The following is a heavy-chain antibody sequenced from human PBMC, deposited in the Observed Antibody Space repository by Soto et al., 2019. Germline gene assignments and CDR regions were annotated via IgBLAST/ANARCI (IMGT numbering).Heavy chain of an antibody. Sequence: QVQLVQSGAEVKKPGASVKVSCKASGYTFTSYGISWVRQAPGQGLEWMGWISAYNGNTNYAQKLQGRVTMTTDTXTXRAYMELRSLRSDDTAVYYWARSGGFDWFRGHAFDIWGQGTMVTVSS. CDR1: GYTFTSYG. J-gene: IGHJ3*02. CDR2: ISAYNGNT. V-gene: IGHV1-18*01. D-gene: IGHD3-9*01. CDR3: ARSGGFDWFRGHAFDI.